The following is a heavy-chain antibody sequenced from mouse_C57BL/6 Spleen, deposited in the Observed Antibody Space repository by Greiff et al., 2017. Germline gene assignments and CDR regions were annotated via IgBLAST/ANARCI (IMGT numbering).Heavy chain of an antibody. V-gene: IGHV1-82*01. D-gene: IGHD1-1*01. J-gene: IGHJ4*01. CDR1: GYAFSSSW. CDR2: IYPGAGDN. CDR3: TRGFYYGSSYNAMDY. Sequence: VQLLQSGPELVKPGASVKISCKASGYAFSSSWMNWVQQRPGKGLEWIGRIYPGAGDNNYNGKFKGKATLTADKSSSTAYMQLISLTSEDSAVSFGTRGFYYGSSYNAMDYWGQGTSVTVSS.